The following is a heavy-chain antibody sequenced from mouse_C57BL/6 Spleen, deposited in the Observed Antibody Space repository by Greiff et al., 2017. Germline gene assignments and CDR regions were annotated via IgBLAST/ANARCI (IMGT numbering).Heavy chain of an antibody. J-gene: IGHJ2*01. D-gene: IGHD2-4*01. Sequence: QVQLQQSGAELVRPGTSVKVSCKASGYAFTNYLIEWVKQRPGQGLEWIGVINPGSGGTNYNEKFKGKATLTADKSSSTAYMQLSSLTSEDSAVYFCARSPIYYEYDDFDCWGQGTTLTVAS. CDR3: ARSPIYYEYDDFDC. V-gene: IGHV1-54*01. CDR2: INPGSGGT. CDR1: GYAFTNYL.